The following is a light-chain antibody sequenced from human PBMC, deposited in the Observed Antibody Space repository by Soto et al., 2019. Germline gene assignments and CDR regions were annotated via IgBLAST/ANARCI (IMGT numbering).Light chain of an antibody. Sequence: DIQMTQSPSSLSAAVGDRVTITCRASRGIGDRLAWFQQKPGKAPQFLIQTASNLQSGVPSRFSGSGSGTDFILSSNSQPAEVSANYYYLQVTSFPRTFGQGTKVEIK. CDR1: RGIGDR. V-gene: IGKV1-12*01. J-gene: IGKJ1*01. CDR2: TAS. CDR3: LQVTSFPRT.